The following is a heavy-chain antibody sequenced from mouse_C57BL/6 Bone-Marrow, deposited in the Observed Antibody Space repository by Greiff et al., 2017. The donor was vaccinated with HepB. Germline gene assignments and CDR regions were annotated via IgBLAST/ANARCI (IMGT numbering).Heavy chain of an antibody. Sequence: QVQLQQSGAELVRPGASVTLSCKASGYTFTDYEMHWVKQTPVHGLEWIGAIDPETGGTAYNQKFKGKAILTADKSSSTAYMEHRSLTAEDSAVYYYTIICPRDAMDYWGQGTTVTVSS. D-gene: IGHD2-10*02. CDR1: GYTFTDYE. CDR3: TIICPRDAMDY. V-gene: IGHV1-15*01. J-gene: IGHJ4*01. CDR2: IDPETGGT.